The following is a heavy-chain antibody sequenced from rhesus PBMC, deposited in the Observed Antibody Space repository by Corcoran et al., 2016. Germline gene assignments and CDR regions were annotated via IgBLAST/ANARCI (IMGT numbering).Heavy chain of an antibody. Sequence: QVQLQESGPGLVKPLETLSLTCAVSGGSISSNYWSWIRQAPGKGLEWIGYLYGSGSSPNNNPSLRSRVTLSVDTSKNQLSLKLSSVTAADTAVYYCARHPGAAAARGSLDVWGRGVLVTVSS. CDR2: LYGSGSSP. D-gene: IGHD6-43*01. CDR1: GGSISSNY. V-gene: IGHV4S11*01. J-gene: IGHJ5-2*02. CDR3: ARHPGAAAARGSLDV.